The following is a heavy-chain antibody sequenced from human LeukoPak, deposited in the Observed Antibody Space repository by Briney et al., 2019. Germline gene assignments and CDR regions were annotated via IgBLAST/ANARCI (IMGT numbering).Heavy chain of an antibody. D-gene: IGHD5/OR15-5a*01. CDR2: IYYSGST. J-gene: IGHJ6*02. Sequence: SETLSLTCTVSGGSISSSSYYWGWTRQPPGKGLEWIGSIYYSGSTDYNPSLKSRVTISVDTSKNQFSLKLSSVTAADTAVYYCARHGPLYEYFYYNMDVWGQGTTVTVSS. CDR3: ARHGPLYEYFYYNMDV. V-gene: IGHV4-39*01. CDR1: GGSISSSSYY.